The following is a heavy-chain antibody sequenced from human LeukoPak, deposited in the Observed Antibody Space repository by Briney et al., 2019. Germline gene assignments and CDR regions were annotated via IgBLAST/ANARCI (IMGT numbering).Heavy chain of an antibody. Sequence: PGGSLRLSCAASGFTFSNYAMNWVRQAPGKGLEWVSVISGSGGNRYYADSVKGRFTISRDNSKNTLYLQMNSLRAEDTVVYYCAKEESGYFDYWGQGTLVTVSS. CDR3: AKEESGYFDY. J-gene: IGHJ4*02. CDR1: GFTFSNYA. D-gene: IGHD3-3*01. CDR2: ISGSGGNR. V-gene: IGHV3-23*01.